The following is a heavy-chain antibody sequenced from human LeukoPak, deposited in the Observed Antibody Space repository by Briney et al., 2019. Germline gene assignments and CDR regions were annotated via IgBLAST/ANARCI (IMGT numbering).Heavy chain of an antibody. Sequence: SETLSLACNVSGVSISSGSNYWGWIRQPPGKTLEWIGSIYSSGSTYYNSSLKSRVIILIDTSKSHFSLTLSSVTAADTAVYYCTRSDGYGLVGIWGQGTMVTVSS. CDR2: IYSSGST. CDR3: TRSDGYGLVGI. V-gene: IGHV4-39*07. CDR1: GVSISSGSNY. D-gene: IGHD3-10*01. J-gene: IGHJ3*01.